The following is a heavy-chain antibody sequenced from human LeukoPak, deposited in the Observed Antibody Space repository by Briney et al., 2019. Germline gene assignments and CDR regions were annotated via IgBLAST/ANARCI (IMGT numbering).Heavy chain of an antibody. CDR1: GGSISSYY. CDR3: AREGTHYYDSSGYYYIPAYYFDY. CDR2: IYTSGST. V-gene: IGHV4-4*07. Sequence: PSETLSLTCTVSGGSISSYYWSWIRQPAGKGLEWIGRIYTSGSTNYNPSLKSRVTMSVDTSKNQFSLKLSSVTAADTAVYYCAREGTHYYDSSGYYYIPAYYFDYWGQGTLVTVSS. J-gene: IGHJ4*02. D-gene: IGHD3-22*01.